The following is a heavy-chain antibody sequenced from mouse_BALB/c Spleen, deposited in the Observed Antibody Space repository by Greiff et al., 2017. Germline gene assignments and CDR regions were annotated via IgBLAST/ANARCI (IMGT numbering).Heavy chain of an antibody. J-gene: IGHJ2*01. CDR3: ARDSSGYRYFDY. D-gene: IGHD3-2*01. V-gene: IGHV5-6*02. CDR1: GFTFSSYG. Sequence: DVKLVESGGDLVKPGGSLKLSCAASGFTFSSYGMSWVRQTPDKRLEWVATISSGGSYTYYPDSVKGRFTISRDNAKNTLYLQMSSLKSEDTAMYYCARDSSGYRYFDYWGQGTTLTVSS. CDR2: ISSGGSYT.